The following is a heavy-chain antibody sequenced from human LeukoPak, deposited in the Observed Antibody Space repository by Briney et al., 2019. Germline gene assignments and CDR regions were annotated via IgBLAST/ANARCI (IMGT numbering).Heavy chain of an antibody. Sequence: GESLKISCKGSGYSFTSCWIGWVRQMPGKGLGWLGIIYPADSDTRYSPSFQGQVTISADKSISTAYLQWSSLKASDTAMYYCASLRYSGYDSAFDIWGQGTMVTVSS. CDR1: GYSFTSCW. CDR3: ASLRYSGYDSAFDI. CDR2: IYPADSDT. D-gene: IGHD5-12*01. V-gene: IGHV5-51*01. J-gene: IGHJ3*02.